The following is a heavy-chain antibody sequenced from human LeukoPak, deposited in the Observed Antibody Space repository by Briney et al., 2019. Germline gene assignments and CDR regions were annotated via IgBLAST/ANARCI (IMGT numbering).Heavy chain of an antibody. D-gene: IGHD3-22*01. CDR1: GFTFSDYY. CDR3: ARDAYYYDSSSYYRNAFDI. Sequence: PGGSLRLSCAASGFTFSDYYMSWIRQAPGKGLEWLADIYGIDSTIYYAASVKGRFTISRDNAKNSLYLQMNSLRAEDTAVYYCARDAYYYDSSSYYRNAFDIWGQGTVVTVSS. J-gene: IGHJ3*02. V-gene: IGHV3-11*01. CDR2: IYGIDSTI.